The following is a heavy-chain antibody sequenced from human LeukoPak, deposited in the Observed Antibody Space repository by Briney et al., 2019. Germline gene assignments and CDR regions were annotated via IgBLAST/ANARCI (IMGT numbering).Heavy chain of an antibody. V-gene: IGHV3-23*01. J-gene: IGHJ4*02. CDR1: GFTFSSYA. Sequence: GGSLRLSCAASGFTFSSYAMSWVRQAPGKGLEWVSAISGSGGSTYYADSVKGRFTISRDNAKNSLYLQMNSLRVEDTAMYYCARAGRPGSGTYTHDPYDYWGQGTLVTVSS. CDR2: ISGSGGST. D-gene: IGHD1-26*01. CDR3: ARAGRPGSGTYTHDPYDY.